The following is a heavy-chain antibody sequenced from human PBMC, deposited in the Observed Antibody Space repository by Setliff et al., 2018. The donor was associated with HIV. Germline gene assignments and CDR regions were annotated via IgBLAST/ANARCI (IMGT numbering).Heavy chain of an antibody. Sequence: SETLSLTCSVSGGPISSSSYYWGWIRQPPGKGLESIGTLFYNGATYYSPSLKGRVIISVDTSKNQFSLRLTSVTAADTAVYYCARHFRYPGIAVAGIDYWGQGTLVTVSS. CDR1: GGPISSSSYY. CDR2: LFYNGAT. J-gene: IGHJ4*01. CDR3: ARHFRYPGIAVAGIDY. D-gene: IGHD6-19*01. V-gene: IGHV4-39*01.